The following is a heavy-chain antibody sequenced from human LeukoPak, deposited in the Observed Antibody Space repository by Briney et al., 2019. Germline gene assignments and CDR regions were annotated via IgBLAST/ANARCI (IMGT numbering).Heavy chain of an antibody. CDR1: GFTFSSYG. Sequence: GSLRLSCAASGFTFSSYGMHWVRQAPGKGLEWVAVISYDGSNKYYADSVKGRFTISRDNSKNTLYLQMNSLRAEDTAVYYCAKVASGSYGSQFDYWGQGTLVTVPS. D-gene: IGHD3-10*01. J-gene: IGHJ4*02. CDR3: AKVASGSYGSQFDY. CDR2: ISYDGSNK. V-gene: IGHV3-30*18.